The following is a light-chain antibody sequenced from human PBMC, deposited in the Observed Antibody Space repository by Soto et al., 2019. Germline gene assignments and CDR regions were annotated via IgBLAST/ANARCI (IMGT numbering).Light chain of an antibody. J-gene: IGLJ3*02. Sequence: QSALTQPASVSGSPGQSITISCTGTSRDVGGYNFVSWYQHHPGKAPRLIIYGVGNRPSGVSNRFSGSKSGNTASLTISGLQAEDEADYYCNSYTTSSTLVFGGGTKVTVL. CDR3: NSYTTSSTLV. V-gene: IGLV2-14*01. CDR2: GVG. CDR1: SRDVGGYNF.